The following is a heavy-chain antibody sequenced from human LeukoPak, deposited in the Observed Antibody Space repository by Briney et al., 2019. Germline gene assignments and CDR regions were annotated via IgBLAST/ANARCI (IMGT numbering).Heavy chain of an antibody. D-gene: IGHD6-13*01. Sequence: GASVKVSCKASGYTFTGYYMHWVRQAPGQGLVWMGWINPNSGGTNYAQKFQGRVTMTRDTSISTAYMELSRLRSDDTAVYYCARDLIAAAGEGFDYWGQGTLVTVSS. CDR3: ARDLIAAAGEGFDY. CDR2: INPNSGGT. V-gene: IGHV1-2*02. CDR1: GYTFTGYY. J-gene: IGHJ4*02.